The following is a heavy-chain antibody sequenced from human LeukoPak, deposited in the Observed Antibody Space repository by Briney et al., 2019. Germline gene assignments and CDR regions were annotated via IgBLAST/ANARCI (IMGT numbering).Heavy chain of an antibody. V-gene: IGHV1-2*02. CDR2: INPNSGGT. D-gene: IGHD5-18*01. CDR3: ARWETRGYSYGPRFDP. CDR1: GYTFTSNY. Sequence: ASVKVSCKASGYTFTSNYMHWVRQAPGQGLEWMGWINPNSGGTNYAQKFQGRVTMARGTSISTAYMELSRLRSDDTAVYYCARWETRGYSYGPRFDPWGQGTLVTVSS. J-gene: IGHJ5*02.